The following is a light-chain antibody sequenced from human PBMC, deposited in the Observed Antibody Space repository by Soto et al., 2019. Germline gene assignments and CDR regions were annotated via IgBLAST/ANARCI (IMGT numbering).Light chain of an antibody. Sequence: EIVLTQSPGTLSLSPGERATLSCRASQSVSHNYLAWYQQKPGQAPRLLIYDASNRATGIPARFSGSGSGTDFTLTISSLEPEDFAVYYCQQRRNWPPWTFGQGTKVDI. V-gene: IGKV3-11*01. CDR3: QQRRNWPPWT. CDR1: QSVSHNY. CDR2: DAS. J-gene: IGKJ1*01.